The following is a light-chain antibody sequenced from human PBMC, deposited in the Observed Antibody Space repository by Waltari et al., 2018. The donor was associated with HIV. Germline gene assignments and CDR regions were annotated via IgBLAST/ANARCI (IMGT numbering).Light chain of an antibody. CDR2: DVS. Sequence: QSALTQPASVSGSPGQSITISCTGTNSDIGGHNSLARYQHHPGKTPQLIIYDVSNRPSGVSNRFSGSKSGNTASLTISGLQAEDEADYYCKSSTSRSTPCVFGSGTKVTVL. V-gene: IGLV2-14*03. CDR1: NSDIGGHNS. J-gene: IGLJ1*01. CDR3: KSSTSRSTPCV.